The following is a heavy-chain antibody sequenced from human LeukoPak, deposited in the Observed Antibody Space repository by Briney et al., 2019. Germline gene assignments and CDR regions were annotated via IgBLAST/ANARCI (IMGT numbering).Heavy chain of an antibody. CDR2: IYYSGST. D-gene: IGHD5-18*01. CDR3: ARDLGYSYGRYYYYYMDV. CDR1: GGSISSYY. J-gene: IGHJ6*03. V-gene: IGHV4-59*01. Sequence: SETLSLTCTVSGGSISSYYWSWIRQPPGKGLEWIGYIYYSGSTNYNPSLKSRVTISVDTSKNQFSLKLSSVTAADTAVYYCARDLGYSYGRYYYYYMDVWGKGTTVTISS.